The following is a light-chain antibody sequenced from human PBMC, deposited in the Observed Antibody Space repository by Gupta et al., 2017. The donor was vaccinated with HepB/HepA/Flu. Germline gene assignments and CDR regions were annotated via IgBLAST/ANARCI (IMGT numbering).Light chain of an antibody. CDR1: SSDVGGYNY. V-gene: IGLV2-11*01. Sequence: QSALTQPRSVSGSPVQSVTISCTGTSSDVGGYNYVSWYKQHPGKAPKLMIYDVSKRPSGVPDRFSGSKSGNTASLTISGLQAEDEADYYCCSYAGSYTHVVFGGGTKLPVL. CDR3: CSYAGSYTHVV. J-gene: IGLJ2*01. CDR2: DVS.